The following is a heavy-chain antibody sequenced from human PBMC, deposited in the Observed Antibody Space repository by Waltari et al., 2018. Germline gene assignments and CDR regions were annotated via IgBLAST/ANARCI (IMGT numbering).Heavy chain of an antibody. CDR3: AHRREGADTYYDFWSGPYYYMDV. J-gene: IGHJ6*03. V-gene: IGHV2-5*01. CDR2: IYWNDDK. CDR1: GFSLSTSGVG. D-gene: IGHD3-3*01. Sequence: QITLKESGPTLVKPTQTLTLTCTFSGFSLSTSGVGVGWIRQPPGKALEWLALIYWNDDKRYSPSLKSRLTITKDTSKNQVVLTMTNMDPVDTATYYCAHRREGADTYYDFWSGPYYYMDVWGKGTTVTVSS.